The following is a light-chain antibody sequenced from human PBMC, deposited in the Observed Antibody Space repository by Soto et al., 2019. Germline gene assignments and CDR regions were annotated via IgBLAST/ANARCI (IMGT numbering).Light chain of an antibody. CDR1: SSDVGSYNL. J-gene: IGLJ1*01. Sequence: SPLTQPASVSGSPGQSITISCTGTSSDVGSYNLVSWYQQHPGKAPKLMIYEGSKRPSGVSNRFSGSKSGNTASLTISGLQAEDEADYYCCSYAGSSTPYVFGTGTKVTVL. CDR3: CSYAGSSTPYV. V-gene: IGLV2-23*01. CDR2: EGS.